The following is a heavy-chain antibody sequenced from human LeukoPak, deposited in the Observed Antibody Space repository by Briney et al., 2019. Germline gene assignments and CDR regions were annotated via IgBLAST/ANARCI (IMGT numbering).Heavy chain of an antibody. V-gene: IGHV1-2*02. CDR3: ARDGELLGHYYMDV. CDR1: GYTFTGYY. J-gene: IGHJ6*03. D-gene: IGHD1-26*01. Sequence: ASVKVSCKASGYTFTGYYMHWVRQAPGQGLEWMGWINPNSGGTNYAQKFQGRVTMTRDTSISTAYMELSRLRSDDTAMYYCARDGELLGHYYMDVWGKGTTVTVSS. CDR2: INPNSGGT.